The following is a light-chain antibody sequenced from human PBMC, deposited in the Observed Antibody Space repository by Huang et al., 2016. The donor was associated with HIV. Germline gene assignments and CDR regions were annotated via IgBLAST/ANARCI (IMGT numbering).Light chain of an antibody. J-gene: IGKJ4*01. CDR1: QNVTDS. V-gene: IGKV3-11*01. CDR3: QERIQWPRLT. CDR2: RAA. Sequence: EIVLTQSPATLSLSPGERATLSCRASQNVTDSLAWYRQKPGQAPSFLIYRAANRATGTPARFSGSGSGTDFTLTISSLEPEDFAIYYCQERIQWPRLTFGGGTKVEIK.